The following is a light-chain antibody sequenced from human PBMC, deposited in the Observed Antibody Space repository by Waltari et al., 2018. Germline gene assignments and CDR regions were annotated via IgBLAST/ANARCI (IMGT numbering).Light chain of an antibody. V-gene: IGKV1-39*01. CDR1: RNINNY. J-gene: IGKJ2*03. Sequence: DIQMTQSPSSVSASVGDRVTISCRASRNINNYLNWYQQKPGKAPNLLIYDASSLQSGVPSRFSGSGSGTEFTLIINGLQPEDFATYYCQQSYSTLRFGQGTKVEI. CDR3: QQSYSTLR. CDR2: DAS.